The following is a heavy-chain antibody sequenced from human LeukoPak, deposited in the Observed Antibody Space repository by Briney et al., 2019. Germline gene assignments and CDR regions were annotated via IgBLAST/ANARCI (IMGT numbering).Heavy chain of an antibody. CDR2: INPNSGGT. Sequence: ASVKVSCKASGYTFTNYYIHWVRQAPGQGLEWMGWINPNSGGTNYAQTFQGRVTMTRDTSITTAYLELSRLRSDDTAVYYCARIGYNHYFDYWGQGTLVTVSS. J-gene: IGHJ4*02. V-gene: IGHV1-2*02. D-gene: IGHD5-24*01. CDR1: GYTFTNYY. CDR3: ARIGYNHYFDY.